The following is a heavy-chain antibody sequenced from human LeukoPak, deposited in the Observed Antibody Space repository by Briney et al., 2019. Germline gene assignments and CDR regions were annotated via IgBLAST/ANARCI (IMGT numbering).Heavy chain of an antibody. D-gene: IGHD5-12*01. CDR2: ISGSGGST. Sequence: HPGGSLRLSCAASGFTFSSYAMSWVRQAPGKGLEWVSAISGSGGSTYYADSVKGRFTISRDNSKNTLYLQMNSLRAEDTAVYYCAKGYSGYDYQSLRLVGDAFDIWGQGTMVTVSS. J-gene: IGHJ3*02. CDR3: AKGYSGYDYQSLRLVGDAFDI. V-gene: IGHV3-23*01. CDR1: GFTFSSYA.